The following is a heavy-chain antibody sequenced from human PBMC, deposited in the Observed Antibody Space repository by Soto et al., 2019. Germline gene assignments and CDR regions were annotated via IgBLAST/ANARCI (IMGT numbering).Heavy chain of an antibody. CDR1: GYTFTGHH. CDR2: INPISGGT. J-gene: IGHJ4*02. CDR3: AKDGRHCSGGSCPQGN. Sequence: GASVKVSCKTSGYTFTGHHIHWVRQAPGQGLEWMGWINPISGGTKYREKFQGRVSITRDKSSSTAYMELSSLTSDDSAVYYCAKDGRHCSGGSCPQGNWGKGTLVTVS. V-gene: IGHV1-2*02. D-gene: IGHD2-15*01.